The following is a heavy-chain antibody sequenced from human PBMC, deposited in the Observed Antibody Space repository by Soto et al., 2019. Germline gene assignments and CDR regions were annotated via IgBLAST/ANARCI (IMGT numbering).Heavy chain of an antibody. D-gene: IGHD2-2*01. J-gene: IGHJ5*02. CDR1: GFTLNYYW. V-gene: IGHV3-23*01. CDR2: IYGNGAGT. CDR3: AKEKISTSCCNWFDP. Sequence: GGSLRLSCEASGFTLNYYWMHWVRQARGKGLEWVSGIYGNGAGTFYGESMKGRVTISRDNSKNMVFLQMNSLRAEDTAVYYCAKEKISTSCCNWFDPRGQGTLVTVSS.